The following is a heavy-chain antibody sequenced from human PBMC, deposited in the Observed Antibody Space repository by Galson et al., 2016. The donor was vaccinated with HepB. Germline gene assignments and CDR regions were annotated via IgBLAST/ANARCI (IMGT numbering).Heavy chain of an antibody. CDR2: ISGSGANT. Sequence: SLRLSCAASGFSFRDYAMTWVRQAPGKGLEWVSTISGSGANTYYADSAKGRFAISRDNSKNTVSLQMNSLRAEDTAVYYCSRDRPTTNWGGDFDYWGQGTLVTVSS. CDR3: SRDRPTTNWGGDFDY. V-gene: IGHV3-23*01. D-gene: IGHD2-21*01. CDR1: GFSFRDYA. J-gene: IGHJ4*02.